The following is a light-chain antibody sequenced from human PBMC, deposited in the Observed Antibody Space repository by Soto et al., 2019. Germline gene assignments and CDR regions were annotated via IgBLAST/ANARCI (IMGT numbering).Light chain of an antibody. J-gene: IGKJ2*01. V-gene: IGKV3-20*01. CDR1: QGIKDY. CDR3: PQYGRSPSDT. CDR2: GAS. Sequence: IVMTQSPATMSVSPGERATLSCRASQGIKDYLAWFQQKPGQAPRLFIYGASTRATAIPARFSGSGSETDFTLTISRLEPEDAEAYYCPQYGRSPSDTFGQVT.